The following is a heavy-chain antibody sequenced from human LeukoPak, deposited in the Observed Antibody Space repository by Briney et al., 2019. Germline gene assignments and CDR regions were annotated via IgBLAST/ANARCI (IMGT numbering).Heavy chain of an antibody. CDR1: GGSFSGYY. CDR3: ARTHSSSLIWFDP. J-gene: IGHJ5*02. V-gene: IGHV4-34*01. D-gene: IGHD6-13*01. Sequence: SETLSLTCAVYGGSFSGYYWSWIRQPPGKGLEWIGEINHSGSANYNPSLKSRVTISVDTSKNQFSLKVSSVTAADTAVYYCARTHSSSLIWFDPWGQGTLVIVSS. CDR2: INHSGSA.